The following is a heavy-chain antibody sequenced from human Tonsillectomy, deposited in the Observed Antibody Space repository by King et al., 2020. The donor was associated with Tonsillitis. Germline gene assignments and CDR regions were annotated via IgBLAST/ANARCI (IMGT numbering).Heavy chain of an antibody. CDR3: ATYNVEVAGFDY. CDR2: INPNSGGT. V-gene: IGHV1-2*02. D-gene: IGHD6-19*01. Sequence: VQLVQSGAEVKKPGASVKVSCKASGYIFTDDYMHWGRQAPGQGLEWMGWINPNSGGTNYAQKVQGRVTMTRDTSISTAYMELSRLRSDDTAVFYCATYNVEVAGFDYWGQGTLVTVSS. CDR1: GYIFTDDY. J-gene: IGHJ4*02.